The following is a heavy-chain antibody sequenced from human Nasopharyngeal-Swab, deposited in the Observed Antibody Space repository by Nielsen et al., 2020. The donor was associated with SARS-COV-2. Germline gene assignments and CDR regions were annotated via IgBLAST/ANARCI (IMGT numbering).Heavy chain of an antibody. V-gene: IGHV4-4*02. CDR3: ARRPGGIAAAGDAFDI. J-gene: IGHJ3*02. D-gene: IGHD6-13*01. CDR2: IYHSGST. Sequence: WIRQPPGKGLEWIGEIYHSGSTNYNPSLKSRVTISVDKSKNQFSLKLSSVTAADTAVYYCARRPGGIAAAGDAFDIWGQGTIVTVSS.